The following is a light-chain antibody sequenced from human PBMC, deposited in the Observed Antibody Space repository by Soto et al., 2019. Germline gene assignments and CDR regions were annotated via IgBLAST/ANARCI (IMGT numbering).Light chain of an antibody. CDR2: GAS. Sequence: EIVLTQSPGTLSLSPGERATLSCRASQSVSSSYLAWYQQKPGQAPRLLIYGASSRATGIPDRFSGSGSGTDFTLTISRLEPEDFAVYYCQXYGSSRWTFG. CDR3: QXYGSSRWT. J-gene: IGKJ1*01. CDR1: QSVSSSY. V-gene: IGKV3-20*01.